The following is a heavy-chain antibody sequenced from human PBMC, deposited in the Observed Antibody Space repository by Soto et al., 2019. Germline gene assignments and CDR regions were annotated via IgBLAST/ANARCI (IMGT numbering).Heavy chain of an antibody. D-gene: IGHD5-18*01. CDR2: IYHSGST. Sequence: SETLSLTCAVSGYSISSGYYWGWIRQPPGKGLEWIGSIYHSGSTYYNPSLKSRVTISVDTSKNQSSLKLSSVTAADTAVYYCARGYSYGPLYYFDYWGQGTLVTVYS. CDR1: GYSISSGYY. J-gene: IGHJ4*02. V-gene: IGHV4-38-2*01. CDR3: ARGYSYGPLYYFDY.